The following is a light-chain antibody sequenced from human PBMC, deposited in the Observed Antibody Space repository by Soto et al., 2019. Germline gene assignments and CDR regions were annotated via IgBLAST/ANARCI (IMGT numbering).Light chain of an antibody. CDR3: SSFTSSSTYV. CDR2: EVT. CDR1: SSDVGSFNR. V-gene: IGLV2-18*02. J-gene: IGLJ1*01. Sequence: QSVLTQPPSVSGSPGQSVTISCTGTSSDVGSFNRASWYQQPPGTAPKLMINEVTNRPSGVPDRFSGSKSGNTASLTISGLQAEDEADYYCSSFTSSSTYVFGTGTKVTVL.